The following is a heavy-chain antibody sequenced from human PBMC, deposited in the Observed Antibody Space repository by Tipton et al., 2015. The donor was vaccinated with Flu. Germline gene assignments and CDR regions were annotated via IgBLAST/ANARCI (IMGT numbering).Heavy chain of an antibody. Sequence: SLRLSCAASGFTFDSYAMHWVRQVPGKGLEWVSGISWNSDIDYADSVKGRFTMSRDNARNSLYLQMISLSVEDTAFYYCAKNNGPRSYKYGMDVWGQGTTVTVSS. CDR3: AKNNGPRSYKYGMDV. V-gene: IGHV3-9*01. J-gene: IGHJ6*02. D-gene: IGHD1-14*01. CDR1: GFTFDSYA. CDR2: ISWNSDI.